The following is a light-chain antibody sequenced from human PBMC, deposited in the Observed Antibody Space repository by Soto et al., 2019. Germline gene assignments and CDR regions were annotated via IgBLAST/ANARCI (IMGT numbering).Light chain of an antibody. Sequence: QSALTQPPSVSGTPGQSVTMSCSGSTSNIGTNTVNWFQHLPGTAPKLLIYTNDQRPSGVPDRFSGSRSGTSASLAISGLQSEDEADYYCATWDDSVYVFGTGTKV. J-gene: IGLJ1*01. CDR1: TSNIGTNT. CDR2: TND. V-gene: IGLV1-44*01. CDR3: ATWDDSVYV.